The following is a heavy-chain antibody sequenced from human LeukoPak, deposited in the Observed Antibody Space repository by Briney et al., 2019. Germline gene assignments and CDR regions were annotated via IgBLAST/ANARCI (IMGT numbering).Heavy chain of an antibody. V-gene: IGHV3-7*03. CDR2: IKQDGSEE. D-gene: IGHD1-26*01. CDR1: GFIFSNYW. Sequence: GGSLRLSCTASGFIFSNYWMCWVRQAPGKGLEWVASIKQDGSEEYYVDSVKGRSTISRDNAKSSLYLQMRSLRAEDSAVYYCARDEGAYSWGQGTLVTVSS. J-gene: IGHJ4*02. CDR3: ARDEGAYS.